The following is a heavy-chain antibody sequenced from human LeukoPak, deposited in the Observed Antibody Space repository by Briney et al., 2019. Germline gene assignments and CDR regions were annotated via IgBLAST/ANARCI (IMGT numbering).Heavy chain of an antibody. V-gene: IGHV1-2*02. CDR2: INLNSGGT. CDR3: ARDICGGSDCAFDI. D-gene: IGHD1-26*01. J-gene: IGHJ3*02. Sequence: ASVRVSCKASGYTFTGYYIHWVRQAPGQGLEWMGWINLNSGGTNYAQKFQGRVTMTRDTSISTAYMELTRLRSDDTAVYYCARDICGGSDCAFDIWGQGTMVTVSS. CDR1: GYTFTGYY.